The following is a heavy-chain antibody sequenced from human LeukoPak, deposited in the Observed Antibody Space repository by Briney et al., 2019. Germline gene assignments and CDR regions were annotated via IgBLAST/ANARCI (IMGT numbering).Heavy chain of an antibody. CDR1: GFTFSSYA. J-gene: IGHJ5*02. V-gene: IGHV3-23*01. D-gene: IGHD7-27*01. CDR3: AKDVSWGSASVS. Sequence: PGGSLRLPRAASGFTFSSYAMSWVRQAPGKGLEWVSAISGSGGSTYYADSVKGRFTISRDNSKNTLYLQMNSLRAEDTAVYYCAKDVSWGSASVSWGRGTLVTVSS. CDR2: ISGSGGST.